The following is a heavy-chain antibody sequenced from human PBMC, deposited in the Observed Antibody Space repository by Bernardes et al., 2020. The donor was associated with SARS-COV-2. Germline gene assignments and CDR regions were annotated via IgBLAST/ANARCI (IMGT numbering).Heavy chain of an antibody. CDR2: FSGAGDTT. Sequence: GRSLRPSCAASGSFFSDYAMRWVRQAPGKGLEWVSIFSGAGDTTYYADSVKGRFTISRDNSRNTLSLQMSSLRAEDTALYYCAKHGCTKTNCYMNSWGQGTLVTVSS. J-gene: IGHJ4*02. V-gene: IGHV3-23*01. D-gene: IGHD3-16*02. CDR1: GSFFSDYA. CDR3: AKHGCTKTNCYMNS.